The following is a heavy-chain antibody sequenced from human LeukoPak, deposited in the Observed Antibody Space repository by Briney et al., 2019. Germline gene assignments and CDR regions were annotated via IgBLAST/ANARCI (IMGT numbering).Heavy chain of an antibody. CDR1: GFTFSSYS. CDR2: ISSSSSTI. CDR3: ARITRALDDAFDI. V-gene: IGHV3-48*04. J-gene: IGHJ3*02. Sequence: QPGGSLRLSCAASGFTFSSYSMNWVRQAPGKGLEWVSYISSSSSTIYYADSVKGRFTISRDNAKNSLYLQMNSLRAEDTAVYYCARITRALDDAFDIWGQGTMVTVSS.